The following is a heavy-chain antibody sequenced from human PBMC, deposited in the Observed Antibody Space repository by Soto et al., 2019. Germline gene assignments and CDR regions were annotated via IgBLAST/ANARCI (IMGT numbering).Heavy chain of an antibody. CDR2: ISAYNGNT. CDR1: GYTFTSYG. V-gene: IGHV1-18*04. CDR3: ERVDRSSTSYGGYYYYGMDV. Sequence: ASVKVSGKASGYTFTSYGISWVRQAPGQGLEWMGWISAYNGNTNYAQKLQGRVTMTTDTSTSTAYMELRSLRSDDTAVYYCERVDRSSTSYGGYYYYGMDVWGQGTTVTVSS. D-gene: IGHD2-2*01. J-gene: IGHJ6*02.